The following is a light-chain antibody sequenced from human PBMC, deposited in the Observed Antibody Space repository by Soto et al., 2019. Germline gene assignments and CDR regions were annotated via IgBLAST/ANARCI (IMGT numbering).Light chain of an antibody. CDR2: GAS. Sequence: EIVLTQSPGPLSLSPGERATLSCRASPSVSSSYLAWYQQKPGQAPRLLIYGASSRATGIPDRFSGSGSGTDFTLTISRLEPEDFAVYYCQQYGSSPLYTFGPGTKVDIK. J-gene: IGKJ3*01. V-gene: IGKV3-20*01. CDR3: QQYGSSPLYT. CDR1: PSVSSSY.